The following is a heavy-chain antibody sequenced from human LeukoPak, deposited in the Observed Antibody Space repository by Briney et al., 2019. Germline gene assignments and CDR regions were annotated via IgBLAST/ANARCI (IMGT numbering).Heavy chain of an antibody. V-gene: IGHV4-59*01. CDR1: GGPISSYY. Sequence: PSETLSLTCTVSGGPISSYYWSWIRQPPGKGLEWIGYIYYSGSTNYNPSLKSRVTISVDTSKSQFSLKLSSVTAADTAVYYCAREGYGGPKWGQGTLVTVSS. CDR3: AREGYGGPK. J-gene: IGHJ4*02. CDR2: IYYSGST. D-gene: IGHD4-23*01.